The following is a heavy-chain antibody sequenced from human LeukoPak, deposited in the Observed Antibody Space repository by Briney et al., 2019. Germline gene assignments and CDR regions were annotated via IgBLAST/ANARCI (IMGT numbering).Heavy chain of an antibody. V-gene: IGHV3-64*04. CDR1: GFNFSSYT. D-gene: IGHD2-8*01. CDR3: ARDPRIYCTNGICRDDYFDN. J-gene: IGHJ4*02. CDR2: ITSKGDGT. Sequence: GGSLRLSCSASGFNFSSYTMYWVRQAPGKGLEYVAAITSKGDGTYFADSVKDRFTISRDNAKDSLFLQMNSLRAEDTAIYYCARDPRIYCTNGICRDDYFDNWGQGTLVTVSS.